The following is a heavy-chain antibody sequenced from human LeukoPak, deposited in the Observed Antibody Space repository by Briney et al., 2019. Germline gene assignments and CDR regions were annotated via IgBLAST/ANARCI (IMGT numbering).Heavy chain of an antibody. CDR1: GFTFSSYA. J-gene: IGHJ4*02. Sequence: PGGSLRLSCAASGFTFSSYAMHWVRQAPGKGLEWVAVISYDGSNKYYADSVKGRFTISRDNSKNALYLQMNSLRAEDTALYYCAKSSAVAGSRGFFDYWGQGTLVTVSS. D-gene: IGHD6-19*01. V-gene: IGHV3-30*04. CDR2: ISYDGSNK. CDR3: AKSSAVAGSRGFFDY.